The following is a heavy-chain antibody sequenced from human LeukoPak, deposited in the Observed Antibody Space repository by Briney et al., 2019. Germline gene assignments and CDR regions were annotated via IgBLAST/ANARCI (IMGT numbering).Heavy chain of an antibody. CDR2: IIPIFGTA. Sequence: SVKVSCKASVGTFSSYAISWVRQAPGQGLEWMGGIIPIFGTANYAQKFQGRVTITADESTSTAYMELSSLRSEDTAVYYCARVRGGDYYDSSGPGAYDIWGQGTMVTVSS. J-gene: IGHJ3*02. D-gene: IGHD3-22*01. CDR1: VGTFSSYA. CDR3: ARVRGGDYYDSSGPGAYDI. V-gene: IGHV1-69*13.